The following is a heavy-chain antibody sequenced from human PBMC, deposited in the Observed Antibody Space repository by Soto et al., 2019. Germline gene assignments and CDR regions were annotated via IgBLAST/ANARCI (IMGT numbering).Heavy chain of an antibody. CDR3: ARAFFYQGSDSRGYSFYAFDF. CDR1: GYTFTSSG. J-gene: IGHJ3*01. V-gene: IGHV1-18*01. D-gene: IGHD3-22*01. Sequence: QVQLVQSGAEVKKPGASVKVSCKDSGYTFTSSGMSWVRQAPGQGLEWMGWISAHTGSSEYAQRFQGRVTMTKDRSTSNAYMELRSLRSDDTAVYYCARAFFYQGSDSRGYSFYAFDFWGPGTLVTVSS. CDR2: ISAHTGSS.